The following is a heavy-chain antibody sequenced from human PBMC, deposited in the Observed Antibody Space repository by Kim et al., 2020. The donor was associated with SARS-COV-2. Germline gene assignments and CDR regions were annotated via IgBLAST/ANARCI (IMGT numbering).Heavy chain of an antibody. CDR1: GGSVSSGSYY. V-gene: IGHV4-61*01. J-gene: IGHJ2*01. CDR3: ARTLYYYGSGSYYNYWYFDL. D-gene: IGHD3-10*01. CDR2: IYYSGST. Sequence: SETLSLTCTVSGGSVSSGSYYWSWIRQPPGKGLEWIGYIYYSGSTNYNPSLKSRVTISVDTSKNQFSLKLSSVTAADTAVYYCARTLYYYGSGSYYNYWYFDLWGRGTLVTVSS.